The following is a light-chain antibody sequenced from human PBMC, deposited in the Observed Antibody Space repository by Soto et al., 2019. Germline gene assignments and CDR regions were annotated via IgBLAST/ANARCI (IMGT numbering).Light chain of an antibody. CDR1: QSVSNN. CDR3: QQLNSYPL. Sequence: EIVMPQSPATLSVSQGERATLSCRASQSVSNNLAWYQQKSGQAPRLLIYGASTRATGLPARFSGSGSGTEFTLTTSSLQPEDFATYYCQQLNSYPLFGPGTKVDIK. CDR2: GAS. V-gene: IGKV3-15*01. J-gene: IGKJ3*01.